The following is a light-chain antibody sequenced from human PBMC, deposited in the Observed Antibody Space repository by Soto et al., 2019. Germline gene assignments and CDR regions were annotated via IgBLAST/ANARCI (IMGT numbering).Light chain of an antibody. Sequence: QSALTQPASVSGSPGQSISISCTGTSSDLVAYDYVSWFQQHPGKAPKLMISEVNNRPSGVSNRFSGSKSGNTAYLTISGLQVEDEAEYFCLSFTTTSTHVFGTGTKVTVL. V-gene: IGLV2-14*01. J-gene: IGLJ1*01. CDR1: SSDLVAYDY. CDR2: EVN. CDR3: LSFTTTSTHV.